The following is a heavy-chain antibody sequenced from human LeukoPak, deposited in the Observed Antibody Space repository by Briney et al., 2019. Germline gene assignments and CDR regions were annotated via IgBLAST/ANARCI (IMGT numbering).Heavy chain of an antibody. D-gene: IGHD6-19*01. CDR2: IKHDETEK. J-gene: IGHJ6*04. V-gene: IGHV3-7*01. CDR3: ARDRYSSV. Sequence: GGSPRLSCAVSGFTFSSYWMSWVRQAPGKGLEWVANIKHDETEKYYVDSVKGRFTISRDNAKNSLYLQMNSLRTDDTAVYFCARDRYSSVWGKGTTVIVSS. CDR1: GFTFSSYW.